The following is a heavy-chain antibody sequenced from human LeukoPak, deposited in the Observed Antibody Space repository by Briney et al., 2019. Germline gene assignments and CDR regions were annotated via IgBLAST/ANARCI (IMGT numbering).Heavy chain of an antibody. CDR1: GFTVSSNY. D-gene: IGHD2-2*01. Sequence: GGSLRLSCAASGFTVSSNYMSWVRQAPGKGLEWVSVIYSGGSTYYADSVKGRFTISRDNSKNTLYLQMNSLRAEDTAVYYCAGVLSPYCSSTSCYEGDFDYWGQGTLVTVSS. CDR3: AGVLSPYCSSTSCYEGDFDY. J-gene: IGHJ4*02. V-gene: IGHV3-53*01. CDR2: IYSGGST.